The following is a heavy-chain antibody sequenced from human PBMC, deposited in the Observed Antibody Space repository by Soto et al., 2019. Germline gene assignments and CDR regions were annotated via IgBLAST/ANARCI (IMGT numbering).Heavy chain of an antibody. CDR1: GYIFTSYY. V-gene: IGHV1-46*03. CDR2: INPFDGSR. D-gene: IGHD3-10*01. Sequence: QVQLVQSGAEVKKPGASVKVSCKASGYIFTSYYIHWVRQAPGQGLEWMGWINPFDGSRMFAQSFQGRVTLTGDXXTSTVYMEVSSLSSEDTAVYYCSRVDPGETSPFDHWGQGTLVTVSS. J-gene: IGHJ4*02. CDR3: SRVDPGETSPFDH.